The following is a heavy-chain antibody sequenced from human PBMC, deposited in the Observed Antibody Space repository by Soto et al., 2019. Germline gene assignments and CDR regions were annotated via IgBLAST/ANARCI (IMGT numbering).Heavy chain of an antibody. J-gene: IGHJ5*02. CDR2: IYYSGST. Sequence: SETLSLTCPVSGGSVSSGSYYWSWIRQPPGKGLEWIGYIYYSGSTNYNPSLKSRVTISVDTSKNQFSLKLSSVTAADTAVYYCASRYSSRGWFDPWGQGTLVTVSS. CDR3: ASRYSSRGWFDP. V-gene: IGHV4-61*01. CDR1: GGSVSSGSYY. D-gene: IGHD6-13*01.